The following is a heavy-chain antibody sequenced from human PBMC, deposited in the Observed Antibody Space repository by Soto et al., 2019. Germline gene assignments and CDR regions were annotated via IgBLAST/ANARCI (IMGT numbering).Heavy chain of an antibody. D-gene: IGHD5-12*01. V-gene: IGHV4-39*01. CDR2: IYYSGST. Sequence: SETLSLTCTVSGGSISSSSYYWGWIRQPPGKGLEWIGSIYYSGSTYYNPSLKSRVTISVDTSKNQFSLKLSSVTAADTAVYYCARQVDIVAIGPDAFDIWGQGTMVTV. CDR1: GGSISSSSYY. CDR3: ARQVDIVAIGPDAFDI. J-gene: IGHJ3*02.